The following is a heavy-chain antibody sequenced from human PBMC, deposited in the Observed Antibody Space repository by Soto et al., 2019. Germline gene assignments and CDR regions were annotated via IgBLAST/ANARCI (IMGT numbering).Heavy chain of an antibody. Sequence: QVQLQESGPGLVRPSGTLSLTCAVSGDSINSNYCWTWVRQPPGKGLEWIAEIYYSGGTSYNPSLQSRVTISMDKSKNRFSLHLTSVTAADTAMYYCARDTGWGLGYWGQGTLVTVSS. CDR2: IYYSGGT. D-gene: IGHD6-19*01. J-gene: IGHJ4*02. CDR3: ARDTGWGLGY. V-gene: IGHV4-4*02. CDR1: GDSINSNYC.